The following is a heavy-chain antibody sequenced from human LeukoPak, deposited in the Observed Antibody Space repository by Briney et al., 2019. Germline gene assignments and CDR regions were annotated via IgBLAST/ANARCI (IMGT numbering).Heavy chain of an antibody. CDR1: GFTFSNHG. CDR3: ARDRTTQWLVD. V-gene: IGHV3-48*03. CDR2: ISPGGDTP. D-gene: IGHD6-19*01. J-gene: IGHJ4*02. Sequence: GGSLRLSCAASGFTFSNHGMNWVRQAPGKGLEWVSGISPGGDTPYYADSVKGRFTISRDNAKNSLYLQVNSLRAEDTAIYYCARDRTTQWLVDWGQGTLVTVSS.